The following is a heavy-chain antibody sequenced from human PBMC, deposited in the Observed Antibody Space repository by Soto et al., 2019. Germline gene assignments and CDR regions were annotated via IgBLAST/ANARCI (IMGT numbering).Heavy chain of an antibody. CDR2: IYYSGST. V-gene: IGHV4-59*12. J-gene: IGHJ6*02. CDR3: ARELSYDVWSGQHYTGMDV. D-gene: IGHD3-3*01. CDR1: GGSISSYY. Sequence: SETLSLTCTVSGGSISSYYWSWIRQPPGKGLEWIGHIYYSGSTNYNPSLKSRVTISVDTSKNQFSLKLSSVTAADTAVYYCARELSYDVWSGQHYTGMDVWGQGTTVTVSS.